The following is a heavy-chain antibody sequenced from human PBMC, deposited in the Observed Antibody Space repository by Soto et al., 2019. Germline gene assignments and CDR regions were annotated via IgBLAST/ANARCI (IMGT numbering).Heavy chain of an antibody. J-gene: IGHJ5*01. Sequence: EGSLRLSCVASGFTFSRNVMNWLRQAPGKGLEWVASISSTTSYVYYADSVKGRFSTSRDNAKNILYLEMYALRTEDTAVYYCARDPSEGRVGNWFESWGQGTLVTVSS. D-gene: IGHD2-2*01. CDR2: ISSTTSYV. V-gene: IGHV3-21*06. CDR1: GFTFSRNV. CDR3: ARDPSEGRVGNWFES.